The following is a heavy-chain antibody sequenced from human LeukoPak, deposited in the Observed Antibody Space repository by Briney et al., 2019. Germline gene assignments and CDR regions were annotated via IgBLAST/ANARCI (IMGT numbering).Heavy chain of an antibody. V-gene: IGHV4-59*01. D-gene: IGHD5-24*01. J-gene: IGHJ4*02. CDR2: VYYTGST. Sequence: SETLSLTCPVSGGSISNYYYWTWIRQPPGKGLEWIGYVYYTGSTNSNPSLKSRVTMSLDTSRNQFSLKLTFLTAADTAVYYCARGAMATTPFFDYWGQGTLVTVSS. CDR1: GGSISNYY. CDR3: ARGAMATTPFFDY.